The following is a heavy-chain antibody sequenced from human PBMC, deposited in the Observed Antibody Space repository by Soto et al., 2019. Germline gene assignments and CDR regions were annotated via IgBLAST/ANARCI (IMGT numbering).Heavy chain of an antibody. CDR3: ARGPMVRGVIYGAFDI. V-gene: IGHV1-69*01. CDR1: GGTFSSYA. J-gene: IGHJ3*02. D-gene: IGHD3-10*01. Sequence: QVQLVQSGAEVKKPGSSVKVSCKASGGTFSSYAISWVRQAPGQXXXXXGGIIPIFGTANYAQKFQGRVTITADEYTSTAYMEPSSLRSEDTAVYYCARGPMVRGVIYGAFDIWGQGTMVTVSS. CDR2: IIPIFGTA.